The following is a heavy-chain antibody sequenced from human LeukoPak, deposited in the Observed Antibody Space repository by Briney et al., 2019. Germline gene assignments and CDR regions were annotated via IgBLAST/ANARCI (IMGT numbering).Heavy chain of an antibody. V-gene: IGHV4-59*08. CDR2: IYYSGST. Sequence: SETLSLTCTVSGGSISSFYWSWIRRPPGKGLEWIGYIYYSGSTNYNPSLKSRVTISVDTSKNQFSLKLSSVTAADTAIYYCARQREYYESSGYYSFDYWGQGTLVTVSS. CDR3: ARQREYYESSGYYSFDY. CDR1: GGSISSFY. D-gene: IGHD3-22*01. J-gene: IGHJ4*02.